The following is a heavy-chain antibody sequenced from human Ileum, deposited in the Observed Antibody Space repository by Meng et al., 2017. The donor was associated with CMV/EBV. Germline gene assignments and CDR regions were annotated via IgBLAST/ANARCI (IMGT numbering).Heavy chain of an antibody. CDR3: ARSVGSGTYYDY. D-gene: IGHD1-26*01. J-gene: IGHJ4*02. V-gene: IGHV1-18*01. CDR1: GYTFTDQN. CDR2: ISLGNGQT. Sequence: HVHLKQPGAEDKKPGAPVKISCTTWGYTFTDQNLGWVRQAPGQGLGWVGWISLGNGQTVYGHKVQGRVTVTTDTSTSTAYMELRSLRSDDTAVYYCARSVGSGTYYDYWGQGTLVTVSS.